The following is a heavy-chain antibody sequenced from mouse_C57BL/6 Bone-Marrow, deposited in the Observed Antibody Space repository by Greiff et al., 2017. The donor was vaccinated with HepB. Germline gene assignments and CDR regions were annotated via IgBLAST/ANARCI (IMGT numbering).Heavy chain of an antibody. CDR1: GFTFSDFY. Sequence: EVKLMESGGGLVQSGRSLRLSCATSGFTFSDFYMEWVRQAPGKGLEWIAASRNKANDYTTEYSASVKGRFIVSRDTSQSILYLQMNALRAEDTAIYYCARDAHDGYYPAWFAYWGQGTLVTVSA. CDR2: SRNKANDYTT. D-gene: IGHD2-3*01. J-gene: IGHJ3*01. V-gene: IGHV7-1*01. CDR3: ARDAHDGYYPAWFAY.